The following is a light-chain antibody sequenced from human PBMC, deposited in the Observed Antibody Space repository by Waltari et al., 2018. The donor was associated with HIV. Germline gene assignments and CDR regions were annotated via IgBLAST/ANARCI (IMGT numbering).Light chain of an antibody. CDR2: AAS. J-gene: IGKJ3*01. Sequence: IHMTQSPSSLSSSLGDRVTITCRARQGISNYLAWYQQKPGKVPKLLIYAASTMESGVPYRFSGSGSGTDFTLTISRLQTEDVATYYCQKYNSAPLTFGPGTKVDIK. CDR3: QKYNSAPLT. CDR1: QGISNY. V-gene: IGKV1-27*01.